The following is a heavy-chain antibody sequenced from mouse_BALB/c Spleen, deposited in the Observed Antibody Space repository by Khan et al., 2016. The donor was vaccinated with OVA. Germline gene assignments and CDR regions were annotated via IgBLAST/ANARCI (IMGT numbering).Heavy chain of an antibody. CDR3: TRGGDDNHSMDY. CDR1: GYIFTSYW. V-gene: IGHV1-76*01. J-gene: IGHJ4*01. CDR2: IYPGTGST. Sequence: VQLQESGAELMRPGASVKLSCKTSGYIFTSYWIHWVKQRSGQGLEWIARIYPGTGSTYYNEKFKGKATLTAEKSSSTAYRQLSSLKSEDSAFYVCTRGGDDNHSMDYWGQGTSVTVSS. D-gene: IGHD1-3*01.